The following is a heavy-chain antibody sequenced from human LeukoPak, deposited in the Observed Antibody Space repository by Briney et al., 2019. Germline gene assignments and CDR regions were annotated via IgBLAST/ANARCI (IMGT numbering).Heavy chain of an antibody. J-gene: IGHJ5*02. CDR2: ISSSSSYI. CDR3: ARDGIAVAGTSEGWFDP. CDR1: GFTFSSYS. D-gene: IGHD6-19*01. V-gene: IGHV3-21*01. Sequence: GGSLRLSCAASGFTFSSYSMNWVRQAPGKGLEWVSSISSSSSYINYADSVKGRFTISRDNAKNSLYLQMNSLRAEDTAVYYCARDGIAVAGTSEGWFDPWGQGTLVTVSS.